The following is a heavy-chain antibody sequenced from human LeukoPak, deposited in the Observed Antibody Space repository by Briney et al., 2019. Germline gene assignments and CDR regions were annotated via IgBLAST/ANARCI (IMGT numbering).Heavy chain of an antibody. CDR1: GYTFTSYY. CDR3: AREYCSSTSCSHFWFDP. Sequence: ASVKVSCKASGYTFTSYYMHWVRQAPGQGLEWMGIINPSGGSTSYAQKFQGRVTMTRDTSTSTVYMELSSLRSEDTAVYYCAREYCSSTSCSHFWFDPWGQGTLVTVSS. D-gene: IGHD2-2*01. V-gene: IGHV1-46*01. CDR2: INPSGGST. J-gene: IGHJ5*02.